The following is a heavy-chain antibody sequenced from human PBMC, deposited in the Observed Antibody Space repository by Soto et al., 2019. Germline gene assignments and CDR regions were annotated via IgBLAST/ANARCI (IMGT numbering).Heavy chain of an antibody. V-gene: IGHV1-46*01. CDR2: INPTGGGT. J-gene: IGHJ6*02. CDR3: ARSWTYYSYGLDV. D-gene: IGHD3-3*01. Sequence: SVKVSCKASGYTFTTYNVHWVRQAPGHGLEWMGLINPTGGGTNYAQKFQGRVAMTFDTSTATAYMELSSLRSDDMAVYYCARSWTYYSYGLDVWGQGTTVTVSS. CDR1: GYTFTTYN.